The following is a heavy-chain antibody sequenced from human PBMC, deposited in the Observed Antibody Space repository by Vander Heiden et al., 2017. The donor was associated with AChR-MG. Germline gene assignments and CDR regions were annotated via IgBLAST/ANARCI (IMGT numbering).Heavy chain of an antibody. V-gene: IGHV3-30*18. Sequence: QVQLVEPGGGVVQPGRSLRLSCAASGFTFSSYGMHWVRQAPGKGLEWVAVISYDGSNKYYADSVKGRFTISRDNSKNTLYLQMNSLRAEDTAVYYCAKDPGPLFDYWGQGTLVTVSS. CDR2: ISYDGSNK. J-gene: IGHJ4*02. CDR1: GFTFSSYG. CDR3: AKDPGPLFDY.